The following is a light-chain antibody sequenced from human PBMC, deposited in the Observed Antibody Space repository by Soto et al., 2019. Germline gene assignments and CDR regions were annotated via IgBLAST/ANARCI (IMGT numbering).Light chain of an antibody. CDR2: EVT. Sequence: QSALTQPPSASGSPGPSVTISCTGTSSDVGAYNYVSWYQQHAGKAPKLVIYEVTKRPSGVPDRFSGSKSANTASLTVSGLQAGDEADYYCSSFAPSNTGVFGGGTKLTLL. CDR3: SSFAPSNTGV. J-gene: IGLJ3*02. V-gene: IGLV2-8*01. CDR1: SSDVGAYNY.